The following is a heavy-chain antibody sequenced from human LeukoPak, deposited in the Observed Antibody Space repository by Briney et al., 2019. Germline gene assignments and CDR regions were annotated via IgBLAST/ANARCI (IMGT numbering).Heavy chain of an antibody. D-gene: IGHD2-21*01. V-gene: IGHV3-11*05. CDR1: GFTFSGYY. CDR2: ISSSSSYT. Sequence: GGSLRLSCAASGFTFSGYYMSWIRQAPGRGLEWVSYISSSSSYTNYADSVKGRFTISRDNAKNSLYLQMNSLRAEDTAVYYCARVFGLHYFDYWGQGTLVTVSS. J-gene: IGHJ4*02. CDR3: ARVFGLHYFDY.